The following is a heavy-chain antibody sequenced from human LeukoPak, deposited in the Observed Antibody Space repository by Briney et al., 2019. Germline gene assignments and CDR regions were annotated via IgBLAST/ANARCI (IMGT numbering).Heavy chain of an antibody. CDR2: FDPEDGET. Sequence: ASEKVSCKVSGYTLTELSMHWVRQAPGKGLEGMGGFDPEDGETIYAQKFQGRVTMTEDTSTDTAYMELSSLRSEDTAVYYCATSLIHGYYFDYWGQGTLVTVSS. J-gene: IGHJ4*02. CDR3: ATSLIHGYYFDY. D-gene: IGHD2-21*01. V-gene: IGHV1-24*01. CDR1: GYTLTELS.